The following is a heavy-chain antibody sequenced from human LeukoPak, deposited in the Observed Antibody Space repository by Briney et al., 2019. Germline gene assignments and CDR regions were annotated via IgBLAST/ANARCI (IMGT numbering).Heavy chain of an antibody. J-gene: IGHJ4*02. V-gene: IGHV3-53*01. CDR2: IYSGGST. CDR3: ARALYYYDSSGYIDY. D-gene: IGHD3-22*01. Sequence: GGSLRLSCAASGFTVSSNYMSWVRQAPGEGLEWGSVIYSGGSTYYADSVKGRFTISRDNSKNTLYLQMNSLRAEDTAVYYCARALYYYDSSGYIDYWGQGTLVTVSS. CDR1: GFTVSSNY.